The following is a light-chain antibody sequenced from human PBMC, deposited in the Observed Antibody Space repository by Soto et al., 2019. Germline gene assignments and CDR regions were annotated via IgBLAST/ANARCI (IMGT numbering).Light chain of an antibody. CDR2: DAA. V-gene: IGKV3-11*01. J-gene: IGKJ4*01. Sequence: EIVLTQSPTTLSLSPGERATLSCRASQSVTSFLAWYQQKPGQAALLLLYDAAKRATGIPARFSGSGSGTDFTLTISRLEPEDFAVYYCQQRINSPLTFGGGTKVEIK. CDR3: QQRINSPLT. CDR1: QSVTSF.